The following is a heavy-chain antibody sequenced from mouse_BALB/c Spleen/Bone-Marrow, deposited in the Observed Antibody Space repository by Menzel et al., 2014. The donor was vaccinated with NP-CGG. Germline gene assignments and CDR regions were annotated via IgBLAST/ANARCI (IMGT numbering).Heavy chain of an antibody. Sequence: QVQLQQSGPELVKPGASVKISCKASGYSLTSYYIHWVKQRPGQGLEWIGWIFPRNGSTKYNEKLKGKATLTADTSSSTAYMQLSSLTSEDSAVYFCARRDYYGSTYGFDYWGQGTTLTVSS. J-gene: IGHJ2*01. CDR3: ARRDYYGSTYGFDY. D-gene: IGHD1-1*01. CDR2: IFPRNGST. CDR1: GYSLTSYY. V-gene: IGHV1-66*01.